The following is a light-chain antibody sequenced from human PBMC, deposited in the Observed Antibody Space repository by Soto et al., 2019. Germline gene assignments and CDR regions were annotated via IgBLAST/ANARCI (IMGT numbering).Light chain of an antibody. CDR1: QSISSW. J-gene: IGKJ1*01. V-gene: IGKV1-5*03. CDR3: QQYGT. Sequence: DIQMTQSPSTLSASVGDRVTITCRASQSISSWLVRYQQKPGKAPKLLIYKASSLESGVPSRFSGIGSGTEFTLTISSLQPDDFATYYCQQYGTFGEGTKVEIK. CDR2: KAS.